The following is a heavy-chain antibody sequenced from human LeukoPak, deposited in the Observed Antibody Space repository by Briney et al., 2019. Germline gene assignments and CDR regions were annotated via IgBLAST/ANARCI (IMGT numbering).Heavy chain of an antibody. D-gene: IGHD3-3*01. J-gene: IGHJ4*02. Sequence: GGSLRLSCAASGFTFSSYAMHWVRQAPGKGLEWVAVISYDGSNKYYADSVKGRFTISRDNSKNTLYLQMNSLRAEDTAVYYCASARLTTIFGVVTEGGSDYWGQGTLVTVSS. CDR2: ISYDGSNK. CDR3: ASARLTTIFGVVTEGGSDY. V-gene: IGHV3-30-3*01. CDR1: GFTFSSYA.